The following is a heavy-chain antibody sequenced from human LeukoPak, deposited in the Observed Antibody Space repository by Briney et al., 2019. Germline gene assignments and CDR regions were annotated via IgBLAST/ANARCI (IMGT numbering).Heavy chain of an antibody. CDR2: IYYSGST. Sequence: PSETLSLTCAVSGYSISSGYYWSWIRQPPGKGLEWIGYIYYSGSTYYNPSLKSRVTISVDTSKNQFSLKLSSVTAADTAVYYCARDKGVIQLWLTGPGWFDPWGQGTLVTVSS. D-gene: IGHD5-18*01. J-gene: IGHJ5*02. CDR1: GYSISSGYY. V-gene: IGHV4-30-4*08. CDR3: ARDKGVIQLWLTGPGWFDP.